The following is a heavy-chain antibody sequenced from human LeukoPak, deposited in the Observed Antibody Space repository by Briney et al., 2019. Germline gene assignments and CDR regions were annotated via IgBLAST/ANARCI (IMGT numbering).Heavy chain of an antibody. CDR1: GGSFSGYY. D-gene: IGHD5-18*01. V-gene: IGHV4-34*01. CDR2: INHSGST. CDR3: ARDPRGYSYGSHYRNPYDAFDI. Sequence: SETLSLTCAVYGGSFSGYYWSWIRQPPGKGLEWIGEINHSGSTNYNPSLKSRVTISVDTSKNQFSLKLSSVTAADTAVYYCARDPRGYSYGSHYRNPYDAFDIWGQGTMVTVSS. J-gene: IGHJ3*02.